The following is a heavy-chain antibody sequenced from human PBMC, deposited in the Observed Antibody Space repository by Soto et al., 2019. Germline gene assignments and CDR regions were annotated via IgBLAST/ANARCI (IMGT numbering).Heavy chain of an antibody. CDR1: GASITTYY. V-gene: IGHV4-59*01. CDR2: ISYSGST. J-gene: IGHJ5*02. D-gene: IGHD3-10*01. CDR3: SRGWDSSGLFDP. Sequence: SETLSLTCSVSGASITTYYWSWIRQPPGKGLEWIGSISYSGSTKYTPSLERRAMISLDTSKNQFSLRLTSVTAADTALYYCSRGWDSSGLFDPGGQGALVTVSS.